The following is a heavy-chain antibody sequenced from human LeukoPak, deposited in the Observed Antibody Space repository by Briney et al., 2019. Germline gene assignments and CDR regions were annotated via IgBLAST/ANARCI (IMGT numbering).Heavy chain of an antibody. V-gene: IGHV3-21*01. D-gene: IGHD2-15*01. CDR1: GFTFSDYS. CDR2: ISSSSSYK. J-gene: IGHJ4*01. CDR3: ARINDIDNSFHLDF. Sequence: GGSLRLSCAASGFTFSDYSFNWVRQAPGKGLEWVSSISSSSSYKYYADSLKGRFTISRDNAKNSLYLQVNSLRAEDTAVYYCARINDIDNSFHLDFWGHRTLVTVST.